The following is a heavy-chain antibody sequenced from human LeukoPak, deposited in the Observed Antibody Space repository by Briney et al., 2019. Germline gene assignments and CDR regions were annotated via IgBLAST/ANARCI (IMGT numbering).Heavy chain of an antibody. CDR3: ARDISSWYLSFDY. Sequence: ASVKVSCKASGGTFSSYAISWVRQAPGQGLEWMGRIIPIFGTANYAQKFQGRVTITTDESTSTAYMELSSLRSEDTAVYYCARDISSWYLSFDYWGQGTLSPSPQ. V-gene: IGHV1-69*05. J-gene: IGHJ4*02. CDR1: GGTFSSYA. CDR2: IIPIFGTA. D-gene: IGHD6-13*01.